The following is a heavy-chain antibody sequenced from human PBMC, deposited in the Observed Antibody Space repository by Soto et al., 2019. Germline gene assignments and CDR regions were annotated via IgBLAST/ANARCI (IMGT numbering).Heavy chain of an antibody. D-gene: IGHD4-17*01. Sequence: EVQLLESGGGLVQPGGSLRLSCVSSGFTFNNYVMSWVRQAPGKGLEWVSSIRSSGGNTYYADSMKGRFTISRDNSKNTLYLQMNSLRAEDTAVYYCAKNSENYGDSRYDSWGQGILVTVSS. V-gene: IGHV3-23*01. CDR2: IRSSGGNT. CDR3: AKNSENYGDSRYDS. CDR1: GFTFNNYV. J-gene: IGHJ4*02.